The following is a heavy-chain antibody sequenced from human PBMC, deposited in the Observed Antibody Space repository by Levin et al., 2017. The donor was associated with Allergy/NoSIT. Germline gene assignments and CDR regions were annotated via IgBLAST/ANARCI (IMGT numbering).Heavy chain of an antibody. D-gene: IGHD6-13*01. Sequence: PSETLSLTCTVSGGSLSTYYWSWIRQPPGKGLEWIGYIYYTGSTNYNPSLKSRVTISVDTSKNQFSLKLSSVTAADTAVYYCARGDYSSIWYPNWGQGTLVTVSS. V-gene: IGHV4-59*01. J-gene: IGHJ4*02. CDR1: GGSLSTYY. CDR2: IYYTGST. CDR3: ARGDYSSIWYPN.